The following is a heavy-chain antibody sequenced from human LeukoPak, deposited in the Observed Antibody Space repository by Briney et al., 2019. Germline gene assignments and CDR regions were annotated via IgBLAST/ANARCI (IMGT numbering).Heavy chain of an antibody. CDR1: GGSISSYY. J-gene: IGHJ4*02. CDR3: ARLRPSIGAAGTFDY. CDR2: IYYTGNT. D-gene: IGHD6-13*01. V-gene: IGHV4-59*12. Sequence: SETLSLTCTVSGGSISSYYWRWIRQPPGKGLEWIGYIYYTGNTKYNASLKSRVTISVDTSKNQFSLKLSSVTAADTAVYYCARLRPSIGAAGTFDYWGQGTLVTVSS.